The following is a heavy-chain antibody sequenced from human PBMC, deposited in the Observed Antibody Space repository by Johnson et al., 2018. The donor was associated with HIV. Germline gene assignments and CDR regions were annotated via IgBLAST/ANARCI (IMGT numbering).Heavy chain of an antibody. Sequence: VQLVESGGGLIEPGGSLRLSCAASGFTFSIVWMHWVRQAPGKGLEWVGRIKSKTDGGTTDHAAPVKGRFSISRDDSKNTLYLQMNSLRAEDTAVYYCAKAPLSGYEDAFDIWGQGTMVTVSS. CDR3: AKAPLSGYEDAFDI. V-gene: IGHV3-15*01. D-gene: IGHD3-22*01. CDR1: GFTFSIVW. J-gene: IGHJ3*02. CDR2: IKSKTDGGTT.